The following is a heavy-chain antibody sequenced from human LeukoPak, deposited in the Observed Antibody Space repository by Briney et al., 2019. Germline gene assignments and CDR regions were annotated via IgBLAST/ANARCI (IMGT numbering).Heavy chain of an antibody. CDR1: GYTFTNYY. CDR2: IDPRGGST. CDR3: ARSHSSWYCFDR. D-gene: IGHD6-13*01. J-gene: IGHJ5*02. V-gene: IGHV1-46*01. Sequence: ASVKVSCKSSGYTFTNYYKHWVRQAPGQGLEWMGVIDPRGGSTTYAQKVQGRFTMTRDTSTSTVYMELRSLNSEDTAVYYCARSHSSWYCFDRWGQGTLVTVSS.